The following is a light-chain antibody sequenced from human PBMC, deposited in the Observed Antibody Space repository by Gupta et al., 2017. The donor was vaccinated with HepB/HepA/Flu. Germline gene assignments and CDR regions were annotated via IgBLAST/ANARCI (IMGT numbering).Light chain of an antibody. CDR2: DVN. Sequence: QSALTKPRSVSGSPGRSFPISCTGTSSDVGNYNFVSWYQQHPGKAPKLMIYDVNKRPSGVPDRFSGSKSGNTASLTVSGLQAEDEANYYCCSYAGSYTFVVFGGGTKVTVL. CDR1: SSDVGNYNF. J-gene: IGLJ2*01. V-gene: IGLV2-11*01. CDR3: CSYAGSYTFVV.